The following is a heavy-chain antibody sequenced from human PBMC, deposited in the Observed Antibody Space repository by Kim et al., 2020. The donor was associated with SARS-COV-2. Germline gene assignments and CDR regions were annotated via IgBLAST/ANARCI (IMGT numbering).Heavy chain of an antibody. V-gene: IGHV3-30-3*01. CDR1: GFTFSSYA. J-gene: IGHJ4*02. D-gene: IGHD1-26*01. Sequence: RGSLRLSCAASGFTFSSYAMHWVRQAPGKGLEWVAVISYDGSNKYYADSVKGRFTISRDNSKNTLYLQMNSLRAEDTAVYYCASHYRYGGPSHFDYWGQGTLVTVSS. CDR2: ISYDGSNK. CDR3: ASHYRYGGPSHFDY.